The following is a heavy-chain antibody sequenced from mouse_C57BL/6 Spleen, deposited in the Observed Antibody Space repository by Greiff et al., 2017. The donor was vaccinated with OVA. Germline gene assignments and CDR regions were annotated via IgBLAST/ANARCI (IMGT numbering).Heavy chain of an antibody. D-gene: IGHD4-1*01. Sequence: EVMLVESGGDLVKPGGSLKLSCAASGFTFSSYGMSWVRQTPDKRLEWVATISSGGSYTYYPDSVKGRFTISRDNAKNTLYLQMSSLKSEDTAMYDCLTFEGLAYWGQGTLVTVSA. J-gene: IGHJ3*01. V-gene: IGHV5-6*01. CDR1: GFTFSSYG. CDR2: ISSGGSYT. CDR3: LTFEGLAY.